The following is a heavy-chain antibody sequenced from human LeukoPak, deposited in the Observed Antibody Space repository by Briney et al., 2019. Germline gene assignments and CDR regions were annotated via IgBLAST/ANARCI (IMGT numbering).Heavy chain of an antibody. CDR1: GFIFSSYS. Sequence: GGSLRLSCAASGFIFSSYSMNWVRQAPGKGLEWVSYISSSGSTIYYADSVKGRFTISRDNAKNSLYLQMNSLRAEDTAVYYCARVGSGWPTFDYWGQGTLVTVSS. CDR3: ARVGSGWPTFDY. J-gene: IGHJ4*02. V-gene: IGHV3-48*04. D-gene: IGHD6-19*01. CDR2: ISSSGSTI.